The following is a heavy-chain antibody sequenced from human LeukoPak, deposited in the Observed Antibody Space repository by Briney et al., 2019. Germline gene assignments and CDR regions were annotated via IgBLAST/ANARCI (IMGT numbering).Heavy chain of an antibody. J-gene: IGHJ4*02. Sequence: PSETLSLTCTVSGGSISSGSYYWSWIRQPAGKGLEWIGRIYTSESTNYNPSLKSRVTISVDTSKNQFSLKLSSVTAADTAVYYCARLGYHYFDYWGQGTLVTVSS. CDR1: GGSISSGSYY. V-gene: IGHV4-61*02. CDR2: IYTSEST. D-gene: IGHD7-27*01. CDR3: ARLGYHYFDY.